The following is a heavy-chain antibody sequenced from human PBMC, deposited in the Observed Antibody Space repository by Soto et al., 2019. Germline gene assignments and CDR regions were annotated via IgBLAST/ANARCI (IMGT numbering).Heavy chain of an antibody. CDR3: ARDSLGYYYGMDV. J-gene: IGHJ6*02. CDR1: GGSISSGGYY. V-gene: IGHV4-31*03. Sequence: SETLSLTCTVSGGSISSGGYYWSWIRQHPGKGLEWIGYIYYSGSTYYNPSLKSRVTISVDTSKNQFSLKLSSVTAADTAVYYCARDSLGYYYGMDVWGRGTTVTVSS. CDR2: IYYSGST.